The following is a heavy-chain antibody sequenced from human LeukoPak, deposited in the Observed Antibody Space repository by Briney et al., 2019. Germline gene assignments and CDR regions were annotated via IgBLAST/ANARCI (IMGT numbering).Heavy chain of an antibody. V-gene: IGHV3-30*02. D-gene: IGHD3/OR15-3a*01. CDR2: IQYDGGNT. Sequence: GGSLRLSCAASGFTFSNYGMHWVRQAPGKGLEWVAFIQYDGGNTHYADSVKGRFSISRDNSKNTLYLQMNILRAEDTAVYYCAKGGWTGYYPIFDSWGHGTLVTVSS. J-gene: IGHJ4*01. CDR3: AKGGWTGYYPIFDS. CDR1: GFTFSNYG.